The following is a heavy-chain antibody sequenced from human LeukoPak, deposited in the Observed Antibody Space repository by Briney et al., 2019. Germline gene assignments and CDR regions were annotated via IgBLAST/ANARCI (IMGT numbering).Heavy chain of an antibody. CDR3: VSGKYYYDSSGYRFDY. D-gene: IGHD3-22*01. Sequence: PGGSLRLSCAASGFTFSSYAMSWVRQAPGKGLEWVSAISGSGGSTYYADSVKGRFTISRDNSKNTLYLQMNSLRAEDTAVYYCVSGKYYYDSSGYRFDYWGQGTLVTVSS. V-gene: IGHV3-23*01. CDR2: ISGSGGST. J-gene: IGHJ4*02. CDR1: GFTFSSYA.